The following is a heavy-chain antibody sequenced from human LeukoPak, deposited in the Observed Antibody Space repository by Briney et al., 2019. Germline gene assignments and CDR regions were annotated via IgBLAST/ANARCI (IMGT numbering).Heavy chain of an antibody. CDR2: IDPNTGQT. Sequence: ASVKVSCKASGYTFTAYCIHWVRQAPGQGLEWMGWIDPNTGQTDSAQKFQGRVTVTRDTSTNTAYMDLSSLRSDDTAVYYCARVVGQGTAMPSRDFFDYWGQGTLVTVSS. CDR3: ARVVGQGTAMPSRDFFDY. J-gene: IGHJ4*02. V-gene: IGHV1-2*02. D-gene: IGHD5-18*01. CDR1: GYTFTAYC.